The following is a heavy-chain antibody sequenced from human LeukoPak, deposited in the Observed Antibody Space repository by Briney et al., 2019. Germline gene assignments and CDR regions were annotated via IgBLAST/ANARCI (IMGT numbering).Heavy chain of an antibody. J-gene: IGHJ3*02. D-gene: IGHD1-26*01. Sequence: SETLSLTCTVSGGSISRSSYYWGWIRQPPGKGLEWIGSIYYSGSTYYNPSLKSRVTISVDTSKNQFSLKLSSVTAADTAVYYCARHEWELDAFDIWGQGTMVTVSS. CDR3: ARHEWELDAFDI. V-gene: IGHV4-39*01. CDR2: IYYSGST. CDR1: GGSISRSSYY.